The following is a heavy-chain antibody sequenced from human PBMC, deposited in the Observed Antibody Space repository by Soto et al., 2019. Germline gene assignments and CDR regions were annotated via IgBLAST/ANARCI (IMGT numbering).Heavy chain of an antibody. CDR1: GFTFSKSA. CDR2: ISGSGGRT. CDR3: AKVPTYYYDTSGYPGLDY. D-gene: IGHD3-22*01. J-gene: IGHJ4*02. Sequence: GGSLRLSCAASGFTFSKSAMTWVRQAPGKGLKWVSAISGSGGRTYYADSVKGRFTSSRDNSKNTLFLQMNSLRAEDTAVYYCAKVPTYYYDTSGYPGLDYSGQGTRVTVSS. V-gene: IGHV3-23*01.